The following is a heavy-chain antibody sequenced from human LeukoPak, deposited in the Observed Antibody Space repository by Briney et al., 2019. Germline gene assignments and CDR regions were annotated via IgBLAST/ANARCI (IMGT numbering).Heavy chain of an antibody. CDR1: GGSISGSCCY. D-gene: IGHD3-16*01. V-gene: IGHV4-39*01. Sequence: SETLSLTCTVSGGSISGSCCYWGWIRQTPGKDLEWIGSTSYSGSTHYNPSFKSRVTVSVDTSKNQFFLNLSSVTAADTAVSYCSRTTGDSAIIAAHWGQGTLVTVSS. J-gene: IGHJ4*02. CDR2: TSYSGST. CDR3: SRTTGDSAIIAAH.